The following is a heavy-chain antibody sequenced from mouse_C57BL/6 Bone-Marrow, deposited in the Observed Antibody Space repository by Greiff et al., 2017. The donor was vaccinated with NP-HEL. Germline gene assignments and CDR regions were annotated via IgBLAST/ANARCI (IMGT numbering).Heavy chain of an antibody. Sequence: QVQLQQSGPGILQPSQTLSLTCSFSGFSLSTFGMGVGWIRQPSGKGLEWLAHIWWDDDKYYNPALKSRLTISKDTSKNQVFLKIANVDTADTATYYCARIYYSNYDYAMDYWGQGTSVTVSS. CDR2: IWWDDDK. J-gene: IGHJ4*01. CDR1: GFSLSTFGMG. V-gene: IGHV8-8*01. D-gene: IGHD2-5*01. CDR3: ARIYYSNYDYAMDY.